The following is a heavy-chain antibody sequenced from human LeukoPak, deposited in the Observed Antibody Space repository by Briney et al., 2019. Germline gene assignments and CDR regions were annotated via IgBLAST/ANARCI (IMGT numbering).Heavy chain of an antibody. J-gene: IGHJ3*02. CDR1: GFTFSSYA. V-gene: IGHV3-23*01. D-gene: IGHD3-22*01. CDR2: ISGSGGST. Sequence: GSLRLSCAASGFTFSSYAMSWVRQAPGKGLEWVSAISGSGGSTYYADSVKGRFTISRDNSKNTLYLQMNSLRAEDTAVYYCAKDYYDSSGYPRRYAFDIWGQGTMVTVSS. CDR3: AKDYYDSSGYPRRYAFDI.